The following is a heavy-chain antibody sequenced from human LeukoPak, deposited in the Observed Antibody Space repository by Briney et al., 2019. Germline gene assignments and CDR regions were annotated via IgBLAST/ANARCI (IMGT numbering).Heavy chain of an antibody. CDR2: ISYDGSNK. Sequence: PGGSLRLSCAASGFTFSSYAMHWVRQGPGKGLEWVAVISYDGSNKYYADSVKGRFTISRDNSKNTLYLQMNSLRAEDTAVYYCARDRSSSSLGPYYYYYGMDVWGQGTTVTVSS. J-gene: IGHJ6*02. CDR3: ARDRSSSSLGPYYYYYGMDV. D-gene: IGHD6-13*01. V-gene: IGHV3-30-3*01. CDR1: GFTFSSYA.